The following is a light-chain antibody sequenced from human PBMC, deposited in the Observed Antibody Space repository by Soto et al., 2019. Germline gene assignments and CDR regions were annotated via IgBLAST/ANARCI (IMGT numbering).Light chain of an antibody. CDR3: HQYNNWPLA. CDR1: QSVSSN. J-gene: IGKJ4*01. Sequence: EIVVTRSPAPRPVSIWERVTLSCRASQSVSSNLAWYQQKPGQAPRLLFYGASTRATGTPPRFSGRGSGTYFTLSITSLQSEDFAVYYCHQYNNWPLAVGGGTKVDNK. V-gene: IGKV3-15*01. CDR2: GAS.